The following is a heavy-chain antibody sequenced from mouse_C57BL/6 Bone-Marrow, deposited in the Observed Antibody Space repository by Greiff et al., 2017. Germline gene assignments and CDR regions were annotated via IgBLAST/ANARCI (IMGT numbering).Heavy chain of an antibody. CDR2: INPSTGGT. CDR3: ARGLYYYGSSYEYFDV. CDR1: GYSFTGYY. J-gene: IGHJ1*03. D-gene: IGHD1-1*01. V-gene: IGHV1-42*01. Sequence: EVKLVESGPELVKPGASVKISCKASGYSFTGYYMNWVKQSPEKSLEWIGEINPSTGGTTYNQKFKAKATLTVDKSSSTAYMQLKSLTSEDSAVYYCARGLYYYGSSYEYFDVWGTGTTVTVSS.